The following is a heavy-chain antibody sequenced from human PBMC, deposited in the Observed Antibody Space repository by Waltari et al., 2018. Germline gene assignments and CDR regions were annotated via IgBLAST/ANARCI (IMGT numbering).Heavy chain of an antibody. CDR2: IYHSGST. J-gene: IGHJ5*02. CDR3: ARNGRTIFGVVIIPNWFDP. CDR1: GYSISSGYY. V-gene: IGHV4-38-2*02. D-gene: IGHD3-3*01. Sequence: QVQLQESGPGLVKPSETLSLTCTVSGYSISSGYYWGWIRQPPGKGLEWIGSIYHSGSTYYNPSLKSRVTISVDTSKNQFSLKLSSVTAADTAVYYCARNGRTIFGVVIIPNWFDPWGQGTLVTVSS.